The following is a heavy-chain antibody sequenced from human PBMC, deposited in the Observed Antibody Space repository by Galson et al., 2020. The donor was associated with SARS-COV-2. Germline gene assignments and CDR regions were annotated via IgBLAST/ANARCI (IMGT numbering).Heavy chain of an antibody. Sequence: ASVKVSCKASGYTFTSYYMHWVRQAPGQGLEWMGIINPSGGSTSYAQKFQGRVTMTRDTSTSTVYMELSSLRSEDTAVYYCAREAKDIVVVPAGGFDPWGQGTLVTVSS. V-gene: IGHV1-46*01. CDR3: AREAKDIVVVPAGGFDP. CDR1: GYTFTSYY. J-gene: IGHJ5*02. CDR2: INPSGGST. D-gene: IGHD2-2*01.